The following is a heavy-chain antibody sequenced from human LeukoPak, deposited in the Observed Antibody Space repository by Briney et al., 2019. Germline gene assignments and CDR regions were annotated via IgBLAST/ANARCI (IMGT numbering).Heavy chain of an antibody. Sequence: ASVKVSCKASGYTFTSYGISWVRQAPGQGLEWMGWISAYNGNTNYAQKLQGRVTMTTDTPTSTAYMELRSLRSDDTAVYYCARENYCSGGSCYSSYYYYGMDVWGQGTAVTVSS. V-gene: IGHV1-18*01. CDR3: ARENYCSGGSCYSSYYYYGMDV. CDR2: ISAYNGNT. D-gene: IGHD2-15*01. CDR1: GYTFTSYG. J-gene: IGHJ6*02.